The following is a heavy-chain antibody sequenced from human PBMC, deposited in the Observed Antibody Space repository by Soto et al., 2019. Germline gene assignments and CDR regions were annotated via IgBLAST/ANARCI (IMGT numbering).Heavy chain of an antibody. CDR2: ISSSSSTI. J-gene: IGHJ5*02. CDR1: GFTFSSYS. V-gene: IGHV3-48*02. D-gene: IGHD6-19*01. CDR3: AREAYSSGLNWFDP. Sequence: EVPLVESGGGLVQPGGSLRLSCAASGFTFSSYSMNWVRQAPGKGLEWVSYISSSSSTIYYADSVKGRFTISRDNAKNSLYLQMNSLRDEDTAVYYCAREAYSSGLNWFDPWGQGTLVTVSS.